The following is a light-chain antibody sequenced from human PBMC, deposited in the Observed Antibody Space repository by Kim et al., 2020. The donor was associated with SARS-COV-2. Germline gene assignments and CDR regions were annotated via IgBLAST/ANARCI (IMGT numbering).Light chain of an antibody. CDR3: QQYNNWPLT. J-gene: IGKJ4*01. Sequence: EIVMTQSPATLSVSPGERATLSCRASQSVSPNLAWYLQKPGQTPRLLIYDASTRATGIPARFSGSGSGTEFTLTISSLQSEDFAVYYCQQYNNWPLTFGGGTKLEI. V-gene: IGKV3D-15*01. CDR1: QSVSPN. CDR2: DAS.